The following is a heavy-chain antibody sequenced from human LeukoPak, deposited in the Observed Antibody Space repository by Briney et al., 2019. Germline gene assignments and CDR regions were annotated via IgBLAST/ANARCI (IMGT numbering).Heavy chain of an antibody. CDR3: ARQSSHDYGMDV. V-gene: IGHV1-69*13. CDR1: GGTFSSYA. J-gene: IGHJ6*02. Sequence: SVKVSCKASGGTFSSYAISWVRQAPGQGLEWMGGIIPIFGTANYAQKFQGRVTITADESTSTAYMELSSLRSEDTAVYYCARQSSHDYGMDVWGQGTTVTVSS. CDR2: IIPIFGTA.